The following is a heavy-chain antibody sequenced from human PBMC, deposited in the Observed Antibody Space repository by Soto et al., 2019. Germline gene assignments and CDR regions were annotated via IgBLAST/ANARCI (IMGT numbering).Heavy chain of an antibody. CDR2: ISSSGSPI. D-gene: IGHD3-9*01. CDR1: GFTLSSYS. CDR3: AREMIDYDILTGFSPGYFDY. V-gene: IGHV3-48*02. Sequence: ESGGGLVQPGGSLRLSCAASGFTLSSYSMNWVRQAPGKGLEWVSYISSSGSPIYYADSVKGRFTISRDSTKNSLFLQMNSLRDEDTAVYYCAREMIDYDILTGFSPGYFDYWGQGTLVTVSS. J-gene: IGHJ4*02.